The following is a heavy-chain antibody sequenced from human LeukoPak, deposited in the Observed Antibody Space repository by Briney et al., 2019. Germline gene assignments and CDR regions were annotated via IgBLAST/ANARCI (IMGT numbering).Heavy chain of an antibody. CDR2: ISAYNGNT. V-gene: IGHV1-18*01. Sequence: ASVKVSCQASGYTFTSYGISWVRQAPGQGLEWMGWISAYNGNTNYAQKLQGRVTMTTDTSTSTAYMELRSLRSDDTAVYYCARSFLYCSGGSCYPRSYNFDYWGQGTLVTVSS. J-gene: IGHJ4*02. CDR1: GYTFTSYG. CDR3: ARSFLYCSGGSCYPRSYNFDY. D-gene: IGHD2-15*01.